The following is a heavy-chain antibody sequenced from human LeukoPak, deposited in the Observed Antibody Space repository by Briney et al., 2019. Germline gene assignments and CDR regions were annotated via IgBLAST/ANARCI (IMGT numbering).Heavy chain of an antibody. Sequence: GGSLRLSCTASGFTFGDYAMSWVRQAPGKGLEWVGFIRSKAYGGTTEYAASVKGRFTISRDDSKSIAYLQMNSLKTEDTAVYYCTRDLYYYDSSGYYYWDYWGQGTLVTVSS. CDR3: TRDLYYYDSSGYYYWDY. CDR2: IRSKAYGGTT. CDR1: GFTFGDYA. V-gene: IGHV3-49*04. J-gene: IGHJ4*02. D-gene: IGHD3-22*01.